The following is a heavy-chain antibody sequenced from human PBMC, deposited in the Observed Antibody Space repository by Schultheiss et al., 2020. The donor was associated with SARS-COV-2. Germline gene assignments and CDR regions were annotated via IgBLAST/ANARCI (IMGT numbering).Heavy chain of an antibody. J-gene: IGHJ6*02. CDR3: ARDRATMVRGVTQRYYYYYGLDV. V-gene: IGHV4-61*10. CDR2: IYYSGST. CDR1: GGSISSGSYY. Sequence: SQTLSLTCTVSGGSISSGSYYWSWIRQPAGKGLEWIGYIYYSGSTYYNPSLKSRVTISADTSKNQFSLKLNSVTAADTAVYYCARDRATMVRGVTQRYYYYYGLDVWGQGTTVTVSS. D-gene: IGHD3-10*01.